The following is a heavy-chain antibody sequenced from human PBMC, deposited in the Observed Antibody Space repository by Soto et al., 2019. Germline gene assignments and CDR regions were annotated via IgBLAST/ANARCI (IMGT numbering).Heavy chain of an antibody. CDR3: TTDSRPCGRDCYSGFNWFDP. V-gene: IGHV3-15*07. CDR2: IRSKPDGGTT. Sequence: EVQLVESGGGLVKPGGSLRLSCAASGFTFTNAWMNWVRQAPGKGLEWVGRIRSKPDGGTTDYAAPVKGRFTISRDDSENTLYLQMNSLQTEDTAMYYCTTDSRPCGRDCYSGFNWFDPWGQGTLVTVSS. J-gene: IGHJ5*02. CDR1: GFTFTNAW. D-gene: IGHD2-21*02.